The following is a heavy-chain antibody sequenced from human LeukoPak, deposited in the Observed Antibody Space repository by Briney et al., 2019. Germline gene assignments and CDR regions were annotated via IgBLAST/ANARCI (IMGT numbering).Heavy chain of an antibody. D-gene: IGHD6-19*01. J-gene: IGHJ4*02. CDR1: GFTVSSNY. Sequence: GGSLRLSCAASGFTVSSNYMSWVRQAPGKGLEWVSVIYSGGSTYQADSVKGRFTISRDNSKNTLYLQMNSLRAEDTAVYYCAREPSSVAEGYFDYWGQGTLVTVSS. CDR3: AREPSSVAEGYFDY. V-gene: IGHV3-53*01. CDR2: IYSGGST.